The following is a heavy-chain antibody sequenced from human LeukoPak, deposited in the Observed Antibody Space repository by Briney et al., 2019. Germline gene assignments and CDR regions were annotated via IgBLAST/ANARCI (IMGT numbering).Heavy chain of an antibody. Sequence: NTSETLSLTCSVSGVPISSRSYYWGWIRQPPGKGLEWIGSIYYSGSTYYNPSLKSRVTISVDTSKNQFSLKLSSVTAADTAVYYCAGNIVVPFLPLYWGQGTLVTVSS. CDR1: GVPISSRSYY. V-gene: IGHV4-39*01. J-gene: IGHJ4*02. D-gene: IGHD2-2*01. CDR3: AGNIVVPFLPLY. CDR2: IYYSGST.